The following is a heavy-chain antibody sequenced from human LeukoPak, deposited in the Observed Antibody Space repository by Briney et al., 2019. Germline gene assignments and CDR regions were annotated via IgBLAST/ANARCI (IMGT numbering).Heavy chain of an antibody. CDR1: GYTFTSYY. D-gene: IGHD3-22*01. CDR2: INPSGGST. CDR3: ARDGIGYYYDSSGYYYAY. V-gene: IGHV1-46*01. J-gene: IGHJ4*02. Sequence: ASVKVSCKASGYTFTSYYMHWVRQAPGQGLEWMGIINPSGGSTSYAQKFQGRVTMTRDTSTSTAYMELSSLRSEDTAVYYCARDGIGYYYDSSGYYYAYWGQGTLVTVSS.